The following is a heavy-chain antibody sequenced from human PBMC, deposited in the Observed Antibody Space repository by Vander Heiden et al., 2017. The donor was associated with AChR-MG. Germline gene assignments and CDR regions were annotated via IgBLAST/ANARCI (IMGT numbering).Heavy chain of an antibody. CDR1: GTTFSSYC. Sequence: QVQPVESGGGAVQPGRSLRLPCAASGTTFSSYCLHWVRQAPGKGLEGVAVISYDGSNKYYADSVKGRFTISRDNSKNTLYLQMDSLRAEDTAVYYCAKGDYYDSSGYIPHWGQGTLVTVSS. V-gene: IGHV3-30*18. J-gene: IGHJ4*02. CDR3: AKGDYYDSSGYIPH. D-gene: IGHD3-22*01. CDR2: ISYDGSNK.